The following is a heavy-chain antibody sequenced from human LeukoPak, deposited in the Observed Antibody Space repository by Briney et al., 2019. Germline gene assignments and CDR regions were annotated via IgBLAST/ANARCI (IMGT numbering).Heavy chain of an antibody. V-gene: IGHV3-73*01. J-gene: IGHJ4*02. CDR1: GFIFSDCT. D-gene: IGHD2-15*01. Sequence: GGSLRLSCAGSGFIFSDCTIHWVRQASGKGLEWVGRIDTRDKGSATAYAASVRGRFAISRDDSESTAYLQMTGLKTEDTAVYFCTRDGGSWSHLDYWGQGALVTVSS. CDR2: IDTRDKGSAT. CDR3: TRDGGSWSHLDY.